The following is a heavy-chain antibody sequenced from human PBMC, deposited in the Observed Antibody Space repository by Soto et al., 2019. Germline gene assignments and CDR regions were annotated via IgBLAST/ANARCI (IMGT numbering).Heavy chain of an antibody. CDR1: GFTFSSYG. Sequence: GGSLRLSCAASGFTFSSYGMHWVRQAPGKGLEWVAVIWYDGSNKYYADSVKGRFTISRDNSKNTLYLQMNSLRAEDTAVYYCARDHDDSSGYYYYFDYWGQGTLVTVSS. D-gene: IGHD3-22*01. CDR3: ARDHDDSSGYYYYFDY. J-gene: IGHJ4*02. V-gene: IGHV3-33*01. CDR2: IWYDGSNK.